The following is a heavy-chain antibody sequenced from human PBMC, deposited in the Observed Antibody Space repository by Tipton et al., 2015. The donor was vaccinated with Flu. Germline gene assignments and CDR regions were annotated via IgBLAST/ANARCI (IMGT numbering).Heavy chain of an antibody. J-gene: IGHJ4*02. CDR3: SISLNS. CDR2: INQDGSEK. Sequence: QLVQSGGGLVQPGGSLRLSCAASRFTFSTYWMDWVRQAPGKGLEWVANINQDGSEKYYVDSVKGRFTISGDNAKNSLYLQLNSLRAEDTAVYYCSISLNSWGQGTLVTVSS. CDR1: RFTFSTYW. V-gene: IGHV3-7*01.